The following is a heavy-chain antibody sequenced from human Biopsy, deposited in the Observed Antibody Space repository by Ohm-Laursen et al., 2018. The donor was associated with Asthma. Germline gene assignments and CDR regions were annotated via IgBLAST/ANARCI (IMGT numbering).Heavy chain of an antibody. D-gene: IGHD1-26*01. Sequence: TQTLTLTCTFSGFSLSTSGGGVSWIRQPPGKALEWLGNIYWDDDKRYSPSLQSRLTITRDTPKDQVVLTMTNMGPVDTGTYYCVHTLVGLKAFDFWGQGTLVTVSS. CDR1: GFSLSTSGGG. CDR2: IYWDDDK. CDR3: VHTLVGLKAFDF. J-gene: IGHJ4*02. V-gene: IGHV2-5*02.